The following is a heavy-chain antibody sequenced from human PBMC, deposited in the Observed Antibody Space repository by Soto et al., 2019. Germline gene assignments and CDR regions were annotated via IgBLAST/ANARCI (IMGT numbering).Heavy chain of an antibody. CDR3: ARAISGYVT. Sequence: QVQLVQSGAEVKKPGASVKVSCKASGITFSSYAMHWVRQAPGQRLEWMGWINAGNGDTRYSQIFQGRVTLTRDTSASTVYLDLSSLRSEDTAIYYCARAISGYVTWGRGTLVTVSS. CDR1: GITFSSYA. J-gene: IGHJ5*02. D-gene: IGHD5-12*01. CDR2: INAGNGDT. V-gene: IGHV1-3*01.